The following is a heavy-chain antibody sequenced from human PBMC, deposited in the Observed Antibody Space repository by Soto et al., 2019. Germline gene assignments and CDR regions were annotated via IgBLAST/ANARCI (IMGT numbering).Heavy chain of an antibody. CDR3: ATTTGVY. D-gene: IGHD5-12*01. CDR1: GFTFSTYS. V-gene: IGHV3-21*01. J-gene: IGHJ4*02. CDR2: ISSSSGYI. Sequence: KSGGSLRLSCAASGFTFSTYSFNWVRQAPGKGLEWVSSISSSSGYIYYADSVKGRFTSSRDNAKNSLYLHMTSLRAEDTAVYYCATTTGVYWGQGTLVTVSS.